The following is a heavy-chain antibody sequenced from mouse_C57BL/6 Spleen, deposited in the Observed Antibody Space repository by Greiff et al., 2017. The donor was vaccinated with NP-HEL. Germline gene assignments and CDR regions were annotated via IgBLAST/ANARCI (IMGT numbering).Heavy chain of an antibody. V-gene: IGHV1-80*01. CDR1: GYAFSSYW. Sequence: QVQLQQSGAELVKPGASVKISCKASGYAFSSYWMNWVKQRPGKGLEWIGQIYPGDGDTNYNGKFKGKATLTADKSSSTAYMQLSSLTSEDSAVYFCAREGNLAYYYAMDYWGQGTSVTVSS. J-gene: IGHJ4*01. CDR3: AREGNLAYYYAMDY. D-gene: IGHD2-1*01. CDR2: IYPGDGDT.